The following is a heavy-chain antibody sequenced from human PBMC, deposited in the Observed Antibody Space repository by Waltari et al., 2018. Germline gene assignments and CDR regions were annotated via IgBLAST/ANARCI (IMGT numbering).Heavy chain of an antibody. J-gene: IGHJ3*02. V-gene: IGHV4-61*02. CDR3: ARAMDTMVRGVIITGNAFDI. Sequence: QVQLQESGPGLVRPSQTLSLTCTVSGGSISSGNYYWSWIRQPAGKGLEWIGRIYSSGITNYNPSLKSRVTISVDTSKNQFSLKLSSVTAADTAVYYCARAMDTMVRGVIITGNAFDIWGQGTMVTVSS. D-gene: IGHD3-10*01. CDR1: GGSISSGNYY. CDR2: IYSSGIT.